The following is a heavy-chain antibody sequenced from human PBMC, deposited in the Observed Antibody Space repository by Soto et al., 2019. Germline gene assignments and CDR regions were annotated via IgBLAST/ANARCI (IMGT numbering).Heavy chain of an antibody. J-gene: IGHJ4*02. D-gene: IGHD3-22*01. CDR1: GFTFSSYG. Sequence: QVQLVESGGGVVQPGRSLRLSCAASGFTFSSYGIHWVRQAPGKGLEWVAVIWYDGSNKYYADSVKGRFTISRDNSKNTLYLQMNSLRAEDTAEYYCARGFDSSGYYYYYFDYWGQGTLVTVSS. CDR3: ARGFDSSGYYYYYFDY. CDR2: IWYDGSNK. V-gene: IGHV3-33*01.